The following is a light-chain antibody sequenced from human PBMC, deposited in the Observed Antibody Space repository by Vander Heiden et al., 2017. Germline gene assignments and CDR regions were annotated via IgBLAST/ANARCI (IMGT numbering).Light chain of an antibody. J-gene: IGLJ1*01. CDR1: SSDVGGYNY. CDR2: DVS. CDR3: SSYTSSSTHYV. Sequence: QSALTQPASVSGSPGQSITISCTGTSSDVGGYNYVSWYLQHPGKAPKLMIYDVSNRPSGVSNRFSGSKSGNTASLTISGLQAEDEADYYCSSYTSSSTHYVFGTGTKVTVL. V-gene: IGLV2-14*01.